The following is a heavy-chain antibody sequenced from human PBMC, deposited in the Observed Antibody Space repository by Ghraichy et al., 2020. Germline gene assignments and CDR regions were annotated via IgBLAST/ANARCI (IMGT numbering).Heavy chain of an antibody. CDR2: IYNSVST. CDR3: ARNKTGSLSGWFDP. J-gene: IGHJ5*02. V-gene: IGHV4-39*01. D-gene: IGHD6-6*01. CDR1: GGSISSYSDY. Sequence: SETLSLTCTVSGGSISSYSDYWGWLRQSPGKGLEWIGSIYNSVSTHYNPSLMSRVTISIDTSKDQFSLRLTSVTAADTAVYYCARNKTGSLSGWFDPWGQGSLVLVSS.